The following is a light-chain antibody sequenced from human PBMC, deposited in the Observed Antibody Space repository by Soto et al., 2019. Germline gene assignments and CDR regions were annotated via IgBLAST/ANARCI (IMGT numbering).Light chain of an antibody. V-gene: IGLV6-57*04. CDR2: EDK. J-gene: IGLJ2*01. Sequence: LTQPHSVSGSPRETVTLSCTRTSGSIASNSVQWYQQRPGSAPTIVIDEDKEKPSGGPDRFSRFIDSSSNSAALTTSGLKTEDEADYYCQSCDSAKPVVFGGGTKLTVL. CDR1: SGSIASNS. CDR3: QSCDSAKPVV.